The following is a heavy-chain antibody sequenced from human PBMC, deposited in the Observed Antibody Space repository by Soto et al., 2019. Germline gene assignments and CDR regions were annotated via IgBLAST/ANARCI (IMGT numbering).Heavy chain of an antibody. J-gene: IGHJ5*02. Sequence: PGGSLRLSCAASGFTFSSYGMHWVRQAPGKGLEWVAVISYDGSNKYYADSVKGRFTISRDNSKNTLYLQMNSLRAEDTAVYYCAKDFLAAAGTTEFDPWGQGTLVTVSS. CDR3: AKDFLAAAGTTEFDP. CDR2: ISYDGSNK. CDR1: GFTFSSYG. V-gene: IGHV3-30*18. D-gene: IGHD6-13*01.